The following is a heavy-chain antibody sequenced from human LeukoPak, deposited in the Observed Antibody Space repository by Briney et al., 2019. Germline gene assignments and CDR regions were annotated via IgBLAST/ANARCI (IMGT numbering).Heavy chain of an antibody. CDR2: INSDGSST. D-gene: IGHD4-17*01. Sequence: GGSLRLSCAASGFTFSSYWMHWVRQAPGKGLVWVSRINSDGSSTSYADSVKGRFTISRDNAKNTLYLQMNSLRAEDTAVYYCAREERDYGDYPLDYRGQGTLVTVSS. J-gene: IGHJ4*02. CDR3: AREERDYGDYPLDY. V-gene: IGHV3-74*01. CDR1: GFTFSSYW.